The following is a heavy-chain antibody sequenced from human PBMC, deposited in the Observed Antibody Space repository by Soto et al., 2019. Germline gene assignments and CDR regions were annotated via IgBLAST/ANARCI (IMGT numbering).Heavy chain of an antibody. J-gene: IGHJ5*02. D-gene: IGHD2-2*02. CDR1: GFTFSSYA. CDR2: ISGSGGST. Sequence: GGSLRLSCAASGFTFSSYAMSWVRQAPGKGLEWVSAISGSGGSTYYADSVKGRFTISRDNSKNTLYLQMNSLRAEGTAVYYCAKDRDIVVVQAAIEWFDPWGQGTLVTVSS. V-gene: IGHV3-23*01. CDR3: AKDRDIVVVQAAIEWFDP.